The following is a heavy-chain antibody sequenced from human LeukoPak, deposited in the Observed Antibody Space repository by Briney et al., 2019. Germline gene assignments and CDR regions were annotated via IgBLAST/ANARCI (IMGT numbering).Heavy chain of an antibody. J-gene: IGHJ6*04. V-gene: IGHV4-34*01. CDR1: GGSFSGYY. Sequence: SETLSLTCAVYGGSFSGYYWSWIRQPPGKGLEWIGEINHSGSTNYNPSLKSRVTISVVTSKNQFSLKLSSVTAADTAVYYCARKIYGMDVWGKGTTVTVSS. CDR2: INHSGST. CDR3: ARKIYGMDV.